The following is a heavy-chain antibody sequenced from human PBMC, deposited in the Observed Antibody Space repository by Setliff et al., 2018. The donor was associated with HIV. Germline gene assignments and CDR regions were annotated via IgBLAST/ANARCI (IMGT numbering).Heavy chain of an antibody. CDR2: INHRGTT. V-gene: IGHV4-34*01. CDR1: GGSFSGYY. CDR3: ARDRPYSGYPD. D-gene: IGHD5-12*01. J-gene: IGHJ4*02. Sequence: SETLSLTCAVYGGSFSGYYWSWIRQPPGKGLEWIGEINHRGTTKYNPSLKSRVTISKDMSKNQFSLKLSSVTAADTAVYYCARDRPYSGYPDWGQGTLVTVSS.